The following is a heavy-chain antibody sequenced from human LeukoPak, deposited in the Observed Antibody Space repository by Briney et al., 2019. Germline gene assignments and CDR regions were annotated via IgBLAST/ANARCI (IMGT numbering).Heavy chain of an antibody. Sequence: SXISGGGDTTYYADSVKGRFTISRDNSKNTLYLQMNSLRAEDTAVYYCAKDASYYDFWSGYSQSFFDYWGQGTLVTASS. J-gene: IGHJ4*02. V-gene: IGHV3-23*01. CDR3: AKDASYYDFWSGYSQSFFDY. CDR2: ISGGGDTT. D-gene: IGHD3-3*01.